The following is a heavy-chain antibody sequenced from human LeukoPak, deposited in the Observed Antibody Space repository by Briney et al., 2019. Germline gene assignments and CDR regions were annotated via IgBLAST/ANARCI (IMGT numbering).Heavy chain of an antibody. CDR1: GFTFSGAW. CDR3: ARHVGISF. J-gene: IGHJ4*02. V-gene: IGHV3-7*01. CDR2: IREDGTEK. Sequence: GSLRLSCTASGFTFSGAWMTWVRQAPGKGLEWVANIREDGTEKNYVDSVKGRFTISRDNAKNSLFLQMSNLRDDDTAIYYCARHVGISFWGQGTLVTVSS. D-gene: IGHD7-27*01.